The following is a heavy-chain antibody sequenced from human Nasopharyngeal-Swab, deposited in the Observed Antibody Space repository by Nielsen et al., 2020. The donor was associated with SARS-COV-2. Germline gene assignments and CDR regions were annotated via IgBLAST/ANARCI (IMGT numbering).Heavy chain of an antibody. CDR2: IVGDSSEI. J-gene: IGHJ4*02. CDR1: GFTFSYYA. V-gene: IGHV3-23*01. Sequence: GGSLRLSCAASGFTFSYYAMNWVRRAPGKGLEWVSGIVGDSSEIYYADSVKGRFTISRDNSKNTVYLQMNSLRAEDTAVYYCAKGRVPVADVWGQGTLVTVSS. D-gene: IGHD6-19*01. CDR3: AKGRVPVADV.